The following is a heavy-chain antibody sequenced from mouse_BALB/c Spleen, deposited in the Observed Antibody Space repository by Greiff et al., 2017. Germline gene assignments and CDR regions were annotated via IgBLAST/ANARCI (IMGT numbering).Heavy chain of an antibody. CDR3: ARSKSYGNYDAMDY. CDR1: GYTFTSYV. V-gene: IGHV1-14*01. CDR2: INPYNDGT. J-gene: IGHJ4*01. Sequence: EVQLQQSGPELVKPGASVKMSCKASGYTFTSYVMHWVKQKPGQGLEWIGYINPYNDGTKYNEKFKGKATLTSDKSSSTAYMELSSLTSEDSAVYYCARSKSYGNYDAMDYWGQGTSVTVSS. D-gene: IGHD2-1*01.